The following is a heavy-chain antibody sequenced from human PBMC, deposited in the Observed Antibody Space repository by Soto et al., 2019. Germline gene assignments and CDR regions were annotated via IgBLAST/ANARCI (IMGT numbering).Heavy chain of an antibody. CDR2: IKSKTDGGTT. J-gene: IGHJ4*02. D-gene: IGHD6-19*01. V-gene: IGHV3-15*07. CDR3: TTVYSSAWPFDN. Sequence: GGSLRLSCAASGFTFINAWMNWVRQAPGKGLEWVGRIKSKTDGGTTDYAAPVKGRVTILRDDSKNTVHLQMNSLKTEDTAVYYCTTVYSSAWPFDNWGQGTLVTVSS. CDR1: GFTFINAW.